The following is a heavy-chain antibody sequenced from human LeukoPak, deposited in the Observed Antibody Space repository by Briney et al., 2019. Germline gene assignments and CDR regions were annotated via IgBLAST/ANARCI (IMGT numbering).Heavy chain of an antibody. V-gene: IGHV3-23*01. CDR2: ISGSGGST. CDR3: ANKGTLSPFDDAFDI. CDR1: GFTFSSYG. Sequence: GGSLRLSCAASGFTFSSYGMSWVRQAPGKGLEWVSGISGSGGSTYYADSVKGRFTISRDNSKNTLYLQMNSLRAGDTAVYYCANKGTLSPFDDAFDIWGQGTMVTVSS. D-gene: IGHD1-7*01. J-gene: IGHJ3*02.